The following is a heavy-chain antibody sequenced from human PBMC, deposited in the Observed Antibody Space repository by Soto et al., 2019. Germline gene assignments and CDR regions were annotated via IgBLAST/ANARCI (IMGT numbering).Heavy chain of an antibody. J-gene: IGHJ6*02. CDR3: ARLLGDIVVVPAAETNHGMDV. CDR2: IDPSDSYT. D-gene: IGHD2-2*01. CDR1: EYTFTGTW. V-gene: IGHV5-10-1*01. Sequence: GESLKISCKGSEYTFTGTWITWGGQIPGKGRKWMGRIDPSDSYTNYSPSFQGHVTISADKSISTAYLQWSSLKASDTAMYYCARLLGDIVVVPAAETNHGMDVWGQGTTVTVSS.